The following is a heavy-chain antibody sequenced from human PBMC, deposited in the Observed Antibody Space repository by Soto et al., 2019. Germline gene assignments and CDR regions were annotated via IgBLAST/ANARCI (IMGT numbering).Heavy chain of an antibody. D-gene: IGHD6-13*01. Sequence: QVQLVQSGAEVKKPGASVKVSCKASGYTFTSYDINWVRQATGQGLEWMGWMNPHSGNTGYAQKFQGRVTKTGNTSISTAYMELGSLRSEDTAVYYCAVRGVYSSSWYGGYWGQGTLVTVSS. J-gene: IGHJ4*02. CDR2: MNPHSGNT. V-gene: IGHV1-8*01. CDR3: AVRGVYSSSWYGGY. CDR1: GYTFTSYD.